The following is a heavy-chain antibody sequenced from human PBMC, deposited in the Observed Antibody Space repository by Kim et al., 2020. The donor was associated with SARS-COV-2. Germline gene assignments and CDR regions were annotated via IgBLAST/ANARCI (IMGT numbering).Heavy chain of an antibody. V-gene: IGHV3-11*05. CDR3: ARAGLYDSSGYYPDH. D-gene: IGHD3-22*01. CDR2: ISGTGSFT. CDR1: GFTFGDHY. J-gene: IGHJ4*02. Sequence: GGSLRLSCAASGFTFGDHYMTWIRQSPGKGLEWISYISGTGSFTNYADSVKGRFTISRDNAEKSLFLHMSRLRADDTAVYYCARAGLYDSSGYYPDHWGQGTLVTVSS.